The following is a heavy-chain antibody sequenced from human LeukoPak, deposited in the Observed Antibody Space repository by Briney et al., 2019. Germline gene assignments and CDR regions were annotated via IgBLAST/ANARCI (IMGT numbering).Heavy chain of an antibody. Sequence: ASVKVSCKASGGTFSSYAISWVRQPPGQGLEWMGRIIPILGIANYAQKLQGRVTMTTDTSTSTAYMELRSLRSDDTAVYYCARYIAVAGGFDYWGQGTLVTVSS. CDR3: ARYIAVAGGFDY. J-gene: IGHJ4*02. CDR2: IIPILGIA. V-gene: IGHV1-69*04. CDR1: GGTFSSYA. D-gene: IGHD6-19*01.